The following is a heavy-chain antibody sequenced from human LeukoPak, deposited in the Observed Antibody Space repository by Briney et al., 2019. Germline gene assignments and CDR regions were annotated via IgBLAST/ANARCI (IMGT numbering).Heavy chain of an antibody. Sequence: PGGSLRLSCAASGFTFRNYWMHWVRQAPGKGLVWVSHINSDGSSTSYADSVKGRFTISRDNAKNTLSLQMNSLRVEDTAVYYCATTLTRDSSGSYGALDYWGQGTPVTVSS. CDR2: INSDGSST. V-gene: IGHV3-74*01. D-gene: IGHD6-19*01. CDR1: GFTFRNYW. CDR3: ATTLTRDSSGSYGALDY. J-gene: IGHJ4*02.